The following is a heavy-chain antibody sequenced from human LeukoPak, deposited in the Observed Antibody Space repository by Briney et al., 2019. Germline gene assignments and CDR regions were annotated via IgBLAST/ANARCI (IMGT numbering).Heavy chain of an antibody. CDR1: GFTFSNYW. Sequence: GGSLRLSCAASGFTFSNYWMHWVRQAPGKGLVWVSRINSDGSSTNYADSVKGRFTISRDNAKNTLYLQMNSLRDEETAVYYRVRGSHDFGYWGQGTLVTVSS. V-gene: IGHV3-74*01. CDR2: INSDGSST. J-gene: IGHJ4*02. CDR3: VRGSHDFGY.